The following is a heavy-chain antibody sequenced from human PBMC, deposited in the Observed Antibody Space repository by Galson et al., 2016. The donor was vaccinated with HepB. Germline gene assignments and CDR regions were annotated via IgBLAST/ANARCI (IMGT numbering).Heavy chain of an antibody. J-gene: IGHJ5*01. V-gene: IGHV3-23*01. CDR2: ISGSGGGT. D-gene: IGHD4-11*01. CDR1: GFTFRSHA. CDR3: AKCDPTVTDCNIFDS. Sequence: SLRLSCAVSGFTFRSHAMSWVRQAPGKGLEWVSTISGSGGGTLYADSVKGRLTISRDNSKHTLYLQMISLRAEDTAMYYCAKCDPTVTDCNIFDSWGQGTLVSVSS.